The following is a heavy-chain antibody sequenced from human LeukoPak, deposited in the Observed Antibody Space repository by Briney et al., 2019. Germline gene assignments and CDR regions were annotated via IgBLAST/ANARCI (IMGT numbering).Heavy chain of an antibody. D-gene: IGHD3/OR15-3a*01. CDR1: GFTFSSYA. CDR3: ARERTDRGFDY. Sequence: PGRSLRLSCAASGFTFSSYAMHWVRQAPGKGLEWVAVISYDGSNKYYADSVKGRFTISRDNSKNTLYLQMNSLRAEDTAVYYCARERTDRGFDYWGQGTLVTVSS. CDR2: ISYDGSNK. J-gene: IGHJ4*02. V-gene: IGHV3-30-3*01.